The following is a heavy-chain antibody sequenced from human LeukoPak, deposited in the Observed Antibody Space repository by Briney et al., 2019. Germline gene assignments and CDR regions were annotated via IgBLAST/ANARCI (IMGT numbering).Heavy chain of an antibody. J-gene: IGHJ4*02. CDR3: ARAARSARITIFGVAAGY. Sequence: VKVSCKASGYTFTSYDINWVRQATGQGLEWMGRMNPNSGNTGYAQKFQGRVTITRNTSISTAYMELSSLRSEDTAVYYCARAARSARITIFGVAAGYWGQGTLVTVSS. CDR1: GYTFTSYD. V-gene: IGHV1-8*03. CDR2: MNPNSGNT. D-gene: IGHD3-3*01.